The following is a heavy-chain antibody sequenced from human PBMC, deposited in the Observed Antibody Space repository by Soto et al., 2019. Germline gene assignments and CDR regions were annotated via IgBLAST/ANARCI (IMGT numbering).Heavy chain of an antibody. CDR1: GFTFSRYW. Sequence: EVQLVESGGGLVRPGGSLRLSCAASGFTFSRYWMHWVRQAPGKGLVWVSRMNEDGGTTDYADCVKGRSTIARENAKNALYLKITRRKVEDTAVYCSTSYLSGRAGVWCHGTTVTVSS. J-gene: IGHJ6*02. V-gene: IGHV3-74*02. CDR2: MNEDGGTT. CDR3: TSYLSGRAGV. D-gene: IGHD3-10*01.